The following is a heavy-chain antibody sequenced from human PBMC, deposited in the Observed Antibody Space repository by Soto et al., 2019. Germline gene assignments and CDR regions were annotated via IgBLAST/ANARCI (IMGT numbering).Heavy chain of an antibody. D-gene: IGHD1-26*01. J-gene: IGHJ4*02. V-gene: IGHV3-23*01. CDR1: GFTFSSYA. CDR2: ISGSGGST. CDR3: AKPASGSLGTFDY. Sequence: GESLKISCAASGFTFSSYAMSWVRQAPGKGLEWVSAISGSGGSTYYADSVKGRFTISRDNSKNTLYLQMNSLRAEDTAVYYCAKPASGSLGTFDYWGQGTLVTVSS.